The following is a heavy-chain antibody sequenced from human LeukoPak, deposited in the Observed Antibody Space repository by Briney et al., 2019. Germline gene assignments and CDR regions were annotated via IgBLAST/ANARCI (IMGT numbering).Heavy chain of an antibody. CDR2: VWYGGSNK. V-gene: IGHV3-30*02. J-gene: IGHJ5*02. Sequence: GGSLRLSCAASGFTFSSYGMHWVRQAPGKGLEWVAVVWYGGSNKYYADSVKGRFTISRDNSKNTLYLQMNSLRAEDTAVYYCAKDRSGYDSGSTWFDPWGQGTLVTVSS. CDR3: AKDRSGYDSGSTWFDP. CDR1: GFTFSSYG. D-gene: IGHD5-12*01.